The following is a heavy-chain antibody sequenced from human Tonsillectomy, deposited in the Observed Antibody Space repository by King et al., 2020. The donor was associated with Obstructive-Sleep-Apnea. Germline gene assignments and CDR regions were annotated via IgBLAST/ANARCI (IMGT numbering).Heavy chain of an antibody. V-gene: IGHV4-31*03. Sequence: VQLQESGPGLVKPSQTLSLTCTVSGGSISSGGYYWSWIRQHPGKGLEWIGSIYYSGSTYYNPSLKSRITISVDTSKNQFSLKLSSVTASDTAVYYCAIDQDCSSTSCSYYYGLDVWGQGTTVTVSS. CDR3: AIDQDCSSTSCSYYYGLDV. D-gene: IGHD2-2*01. J-gene: IGHJ6*02. CDR1: GGSISSGGYY. CDR2: IYYSGST.